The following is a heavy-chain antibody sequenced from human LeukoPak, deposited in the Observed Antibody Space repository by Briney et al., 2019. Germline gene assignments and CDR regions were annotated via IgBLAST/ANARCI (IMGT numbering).Heavy chain of an antibody. J-gene: IGHJ4*02. D-gene: IGHD2-15*01. CDR1: GDSITSYY. V-gene: IGHV4-59*08. Sequence: SETLSLTCTVSGDSITSYYWSWIRQPPGKGLEWIGYIYYSGITNYNPSLKSRVNTSVDTSKNQFSLKLSSVTAADAAVYFCARRINYFDYWGQGILVTVSS. CDR3: ARRINYFDY. CDR2: IYYSGIT.